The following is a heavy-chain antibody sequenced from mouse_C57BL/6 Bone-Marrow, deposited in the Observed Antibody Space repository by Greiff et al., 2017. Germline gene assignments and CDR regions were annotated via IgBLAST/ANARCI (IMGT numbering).Heavy chain of an antibody. CDR1: GYTFTDYE. J-gene: IGHJ2*01. Sequence: VKLQESGAELVRPGASVTLSCKASGYTFTDYEMHWVKQTPVHGLEWIGAIDPETGGTAYNQKFKGKAILTADKSSSTAYMELRSLTSEDSAVYYCTSEGITTVVATKKFDYWGQGTTLTVSS. V-gene: IGHV1-15*01. D-gene: IGHD1-1*01. CDR2: IDPETGGT. CDR3: TSEGITTVVATKKFDY.